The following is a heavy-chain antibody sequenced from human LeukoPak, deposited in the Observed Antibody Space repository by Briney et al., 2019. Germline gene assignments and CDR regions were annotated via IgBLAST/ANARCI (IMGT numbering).Heavy chain of an antibody. D-gene: IGHD1-26*01. CDR1: GGSVSGHY. Sequence: SETLSLTCTVSGGSVSGHYWSWIRQPPGKGLEWIEHIHYSGSTNYHAPLKSRVTMSVDTSKNHFSLNLSSVTAADTAVYYCARDIRVVGATLYFDFWGQGTLVTVSS. J-gene: IGHJ4*02. CDR2: IHYSGST. V-gene: IGHV4-59*02. CDR3: ARDIRVVGATLYFDF.